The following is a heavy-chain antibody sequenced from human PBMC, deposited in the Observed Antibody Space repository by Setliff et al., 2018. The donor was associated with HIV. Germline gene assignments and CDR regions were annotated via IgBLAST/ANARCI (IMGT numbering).Heavy chain of an antibody. CDR3: ASRVYYYDSSGYLREEGFDP. Sequence: SETLSLTCTVSGGSISNSRYYWSWIRQPPGKGLEWIGSIYYSGSTYYNPSLKSRVTISVDTSKNQFSLKPSSVTAADAAVYYCASRVYYYDSSGYLREEGFDPWGQGTLVTVSS. D-gene: IGHD3-22*01. CDR2: IYYSGST. CDR1: GGSISNSRYY. V-gene: IGHV4-39*01. J-gene: IGHJ5*02.